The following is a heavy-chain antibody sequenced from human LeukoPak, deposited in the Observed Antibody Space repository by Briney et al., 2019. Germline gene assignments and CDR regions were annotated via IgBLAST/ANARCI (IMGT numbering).Heavy chain of an antibody. CDR1: GGSISSGDYY. Sequence: SQTLSLTCTVSGGSISSGDYYWSWIRQPPGKDLEWIGYIYYSGSTYYNPSLKSRVTISVDTSKNQFSLKLSSVTAADTAVYYCARGAPEDAFDIWGQGTMVTVSS. D-gene: IGHD1-14*01. CDR2: IYYSGST. J-gene: IGHJ3*02. V-gene: IGHV4-30-4*08. CDR3: ARGAPEDAFDI.